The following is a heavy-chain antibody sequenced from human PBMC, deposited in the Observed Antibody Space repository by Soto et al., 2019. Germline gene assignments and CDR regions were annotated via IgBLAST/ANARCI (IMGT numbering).Heavy chain of an antibody. V-gene: IGHV4-34*01. Sequence: PSETLSLTGAVYGGSFSGYYCSWIRQPPGKGLEWIGEINHSGSTNYNPSLKSRVTISVDTSKKQFSLKLSSVTAADTAVYYCASEEAYGEYVGYCGQGTLVTVSS. J-gene: IGHJ4*02. CDR2: INHSGST. D-gene: IGHD4-17*01. CDR3: ASEEAYGEYVGY. CDR1: GGSFSGYY.